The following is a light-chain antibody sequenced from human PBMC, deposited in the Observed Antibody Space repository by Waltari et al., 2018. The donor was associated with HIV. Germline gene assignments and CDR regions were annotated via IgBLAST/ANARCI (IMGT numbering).Light chain of an antibody. CDR1: QTVLYSSNNKNY. J-gene: IGKJ1*01. CDR3: QQYYSIPRA. V-gene: IGKV4-1*01. CDR2: CAS. Sequence: DIVMTQSPDSLAVSLGERATINCKSSQTVLYSSNNKNYLAWYQQKPGQPPKLLIYCASTRGSGAPDRFSGSGSGTDFTLTISSLQAEDVAVYYCQQYYSIPRAFGQGTKVEIK.